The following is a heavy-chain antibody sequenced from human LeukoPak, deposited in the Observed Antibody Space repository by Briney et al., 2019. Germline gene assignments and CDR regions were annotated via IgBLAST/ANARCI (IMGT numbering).Heavy chain of an antibody. D-gene: IGHD3-22*01. J-gene: IGHJ3*02. CDR3: ARANYYDRSGYSRGAFDI. CDR1: GYPLSSGSY. Sequence: SETLSLTCSVSGYPLSSGSYWGWIRQPPGKGREWIGSLFHSGSTYYTPSLKSRVTISVGTSKNQFSLKLSSVTAADTAVYYCARANYYDRSGYSRGAFDIWGQGTMVIVSS. CDR2: LFHSGST. V-gene: IGHV4-38-2*02.